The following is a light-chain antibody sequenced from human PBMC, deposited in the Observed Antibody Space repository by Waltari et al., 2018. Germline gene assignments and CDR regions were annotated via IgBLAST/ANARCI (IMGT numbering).Light chain of an antibody. J-gene: IGKJ1*01. Sequence: DIRMTQSPSTLSASVGDRVTITCRDSQNIGGWLAWYQQKPGKAPNLLIYQASTLENGVPSRFSGSGYGTEFTLTVSSLQPDDFATYYCQQCKTYPWTFGQGTKVEIK. CDR3: QQCKTYPWT. CDR2: QAS. CDR1: QNIGGW. V-gene: IGKV1-5*03.